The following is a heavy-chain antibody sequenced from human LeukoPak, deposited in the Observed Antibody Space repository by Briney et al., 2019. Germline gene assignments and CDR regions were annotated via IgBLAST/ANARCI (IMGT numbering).Heavy chain of an antibody. CDR2: INPSDSYT. V-gene: IGHV5-10-1*01. Sequence: GESLKISCKGSGYSFTSYWITWVRQMPGKGLEWMGTINPSDSYTNYSPSFQGHVTISADKSIRTAYLQWSSLEASDTAMYYCARITMVRGVIRKLDYWGQGTLVTVSS. D-gene: IGHD3-10*01. CDR3: ARITMVRGVIRKLDY. J-gene: IGHJ4*02. CDR1: GYSFTSYW.